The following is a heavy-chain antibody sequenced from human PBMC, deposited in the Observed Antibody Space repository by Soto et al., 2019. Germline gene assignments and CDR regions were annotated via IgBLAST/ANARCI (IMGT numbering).Heavy chain of an antibody. V-gene: IGHV3-23*01. CDR3: ARYIPGVRYYGMDV. CDR2: ISGSGSST. D-gene: IGHD2-2*01. J-gene: IGHJ6*02. CDR1: GFTFSSYA. Sequence: PGGSLRLSCAASGFTFSSYAMSWVRQAPGKGLEWVSAISGSGSSTYYADSVKGRFTISRDNSKNTLFLQMYSLGAEDTAVYYCARYIPGVRYYGMDVWGQGTTVTVSS.